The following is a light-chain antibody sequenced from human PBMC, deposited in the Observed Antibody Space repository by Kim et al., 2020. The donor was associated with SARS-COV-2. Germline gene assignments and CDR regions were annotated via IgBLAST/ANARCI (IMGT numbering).Light chain of an antibody. CDR2: KAS. CDR1: QTISSW. V-gene: IGKV1-5*03. CDR3: QQYNTYLVT. Sequence: DIQMTQSPSTLSASVGDRVTITCRASQTISSWLAWYQQKPGKAPKLLIYKASHLEGGVPSRFSGSGSGTEFTLTISSLQPDDFATYYCQQYNTYLVTFGGGTKVDIK. J-gene: IGKJ4*01.